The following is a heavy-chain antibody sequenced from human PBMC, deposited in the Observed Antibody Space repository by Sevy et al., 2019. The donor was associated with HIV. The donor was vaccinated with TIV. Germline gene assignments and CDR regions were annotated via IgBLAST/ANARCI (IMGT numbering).Heavy chain of an antibody. Sequence: GGSLRLSCAASGFTFSNYSMNWVRQAPGKGLEWVSSISNGSIYIYYADSVKGQFTISRDNAKNSLYLQMNSLGAEDTAVYYCARDGGRELNYGMDVWGQGTTVTVSS. CDR2: ISNGSIYI. V-gene: IGHV3-21*01. D-gene: IGHD3-16*01. J-gene: IGHJ6*02. CDR3: ARDGGRELNYGMDV. CDR1: GFTFSNYS.